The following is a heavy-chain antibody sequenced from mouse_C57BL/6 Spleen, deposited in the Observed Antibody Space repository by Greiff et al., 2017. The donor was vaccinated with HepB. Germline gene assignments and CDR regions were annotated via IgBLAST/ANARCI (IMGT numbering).Heavy chain of an antibody. CDR2: INPSNGGT. Sequence: QVQLQQSGTELVKPGASVKLSCKASGYTFTSYWMHWVKQRPGQGLEWIGNINPSNGGTNYNEKFKSKATLTVDKSSSTAYMQLSSLTSEDSAVYYCARGIYYDYDGGYYAMDYWGQGTSVTVSS. V-gene: IGHV1-53*01. J-gene: IGHJ4*01. CDR3: ARGIYYDYDGGYYAMDY. CDR1: GYTFTSYW. D-gene: IGHD2-4*01.